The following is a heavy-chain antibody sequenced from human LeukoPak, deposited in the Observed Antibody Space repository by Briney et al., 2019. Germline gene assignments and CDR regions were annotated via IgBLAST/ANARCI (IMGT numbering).Heavy chain of an antibody. Sequence: PGGSLRLSCAASGFTFSSYGMHWFRQAPGKGLEWVAFIRYDGSNKYYADSVKGRFTISRDNSKNTLYLQMNSLRAEDTAVYYCAKDGRSTIFGVVTPLFDYWGQGTLVTVSS. CDR2: IRYDGSNK. J-gene: IGHJ4*02. CDR1: GFTFSSYG. V-gene: IGHV3-30*02. CDR3: AKDGRSTIFGVVTPLFDY. D-gene: IGHD3-3*01.